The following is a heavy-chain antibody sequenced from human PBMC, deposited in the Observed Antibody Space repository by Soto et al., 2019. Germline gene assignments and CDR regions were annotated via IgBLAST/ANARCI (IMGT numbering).Heavy chain of an antibody. CDR3: VRDLHEPLATDALRVAN. D-gene: IGHD2-15*01. CDR1: GCTFSSYE. V-gene: IGHV3-48*03. CDR2: ISSTGSGT. Sequence: GGSLRLSCAASGCTFSSYEMHWVRQAPGKGLEWISYISSTGSGTHYADSVKGRFTMSRDNTKNSVSLQMSSLRAEDTAVYYCVRDLHEPLATDALRVANWGQGTQVTVSS. J-gene: IGHJ4*02.